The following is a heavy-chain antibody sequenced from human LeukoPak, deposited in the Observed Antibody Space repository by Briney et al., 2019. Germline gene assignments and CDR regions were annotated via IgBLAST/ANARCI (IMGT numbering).Heavy chain of an antibody. CDR1: GFTFSSYE. J-gene: IGHJ6*03. Sequence: PGGSLRLSCAASGFTFSSYEMNWVRQAPGKGLEWVSYISSSGSTIYYADSVKGRFTISRDNAKNTLYLQMNSLRAEDTAVYYCARDGELDSWGLYYYYYYMDVWGKGTTVTVSS. CDR2: ISSSGSTI. CDR3: ARDGELDSWGLYYYYYYMDV. V-gene: IGHV3-48*03. D-gene: IGHD6-13*01.